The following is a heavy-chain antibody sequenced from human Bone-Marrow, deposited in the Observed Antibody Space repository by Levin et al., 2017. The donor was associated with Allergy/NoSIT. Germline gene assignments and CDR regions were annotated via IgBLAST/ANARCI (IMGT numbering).Heavy chain of an antibody. Sequence: SETLSLTCTVSGGSFTIYYWSWVRQSPGKGLEWIGRIYTSGSTTYNPSFESRVSMSVDMSRNHLSLKLRSPTAADTAVYYCAGHCSTTDCYNYDVFDVWGQGTSVTVSS. CDR2: IYTSGST. CDR1: GGSFTIYY. D-gene: IGHD2-2*01. V-gene: IGHV4-4*07. J-gene: IGHJ3*01. CDR3: AGHCSTTDCYNYDVFDV.